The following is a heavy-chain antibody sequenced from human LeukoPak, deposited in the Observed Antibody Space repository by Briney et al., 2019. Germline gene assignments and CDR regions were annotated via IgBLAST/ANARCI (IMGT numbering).Heavy chain of an antibody. CDR3: ARGDPIDY. CDR1: GGSMNNYY. J-gene: IGHJ4*02. V-gene: IGHV4-59*01. CDR2: IYYSGST. Sequence: PSETLSLTCTVSGGSMNNYYWSWIRQPPGRGLEWIGYIYYSGSTNYNPSLKSRVTISVDTSKNQFSLKPSSVTAADTAVYYCARGDPIDYWGQGTLVTVSS.